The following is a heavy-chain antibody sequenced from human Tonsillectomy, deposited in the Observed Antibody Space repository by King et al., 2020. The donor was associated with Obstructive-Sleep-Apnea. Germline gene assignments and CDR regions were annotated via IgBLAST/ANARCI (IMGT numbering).Heavy chain of an antibody. Sequence: VQLVESGGGLVKPGGSLRLSCAASGFTFSSDSMNWVLQAPGKGREWVSSISSSSSDIYYAASVKSRFTISRDNAKNSLYLQMNSLRAEDTAVYYCARTYYYDSSRAFDIWGQGTMVTVSS. D-gene: IGHD3-22*01. CDR1: GFTFSSDS. V-gene: IGHV3-21*01. J-gene: IGHJ3*02. CDR2: ISSSSSDI. CDR3: ARTYYYDSSRAFDI.